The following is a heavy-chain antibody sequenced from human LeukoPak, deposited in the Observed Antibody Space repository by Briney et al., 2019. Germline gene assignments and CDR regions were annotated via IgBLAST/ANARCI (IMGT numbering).Heavy chain of an antibody. D-gene: IGHD3-9*01. CDR1: GGSFSGYY. CDR3: ARLPRFNYYDILTGYYNYFDY. V-gene: IGHV4-34*01. CDR2: INHSGST. J-gene: IGHJ4*02. Sequence: SETLSLTCAVYGGSFSGYYWSWIRRPPGKGLEWIGEINHSGSTNYNPSLKSRVTISVDTSKNQFSLKLSSVTAADTAVYYCARLPRFNYYDILTGYYNYFDYWGQGTLVTVSS.